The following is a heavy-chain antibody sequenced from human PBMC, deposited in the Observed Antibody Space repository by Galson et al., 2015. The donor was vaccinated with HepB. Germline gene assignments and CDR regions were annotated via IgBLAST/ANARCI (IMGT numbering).Heavy chain of an antibody. V-gene: IGHV4-61*05. Sequence: SETLSLTCTVSGGSISSSTYYWGWIRQPPGKGLEWIGYIYYSGSTNYNPSLKSRVTISVDTSKNQFSLKLSSVTAADTAVYYCARGEGSSWYAKVDWFDPWGQGTLVTVSS. CDR3: ARGEGSSWYAKVDWFDP. CDR2: IYYSGST. D-gene: IGHD6-13*01. CDR1: GGSISSSTYY. J-gene: IGHJ5*02.